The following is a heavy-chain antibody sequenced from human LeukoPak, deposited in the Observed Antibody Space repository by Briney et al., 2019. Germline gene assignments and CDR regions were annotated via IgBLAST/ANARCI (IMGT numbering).Heavy chain of an antibody. CDR3: ARVRSPPEDNSNYRPVDY. CDR2: VNQDETET. CDR1: GFSFSNYW. V-gene: IGHV3-7*03. J-gene: IGHJ4*02. Sequence: GGSLRLSCTVSGFSFSNYWMSWVRQAPGKGLEWMANVNQDETETNYVDSVKGRFIISRDNAKNSLFLRMNSLRVEDTAMYYCARVRSPPEDNSNYRPVDYWGQGILVTVSS. D-gene: IGHD1-1*01.